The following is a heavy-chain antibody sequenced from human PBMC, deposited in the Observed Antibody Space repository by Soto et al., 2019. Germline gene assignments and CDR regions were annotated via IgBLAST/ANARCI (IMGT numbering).Heavy chain of an antibody. Sequence: QVQLVQSGAEVKKPGASVKVSCKASGYTFTSYDINWVRQATGQGLEWMGWMNPNSGNTGYAQKFQGRVTLTMDTSISTAYMELSSLSFEDTAVYYWTSEKTSYGMDVWGQGTTVTVSS. CDR3: TSEKTSYGMDV. CDR2: MNPNSGNT. J-gene: IGHJ6*02. V-gene: IGHV1-8*01. CDR1: GYTFTSYD.